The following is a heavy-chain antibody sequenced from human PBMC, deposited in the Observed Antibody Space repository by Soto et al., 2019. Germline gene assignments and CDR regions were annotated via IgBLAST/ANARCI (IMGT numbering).Heavy chain of an antibody. CDR3: AIQLSSWSNMDV. D-gene: IGHD6-13*01. CDR2: ISGSGGST. J-gene: IGHJ6*02. Sequence: SGGSLILSCAASGFTFSSYAMSWVRQAPGKGLEWVSAISGSGGSTYYADSVKGRFTISRDNSKNTLYLQMNSLRAEDTAVYYCAIQLSSWSNMDVWGQGTTVTVSS. CDR1: GFTFSSYA. V-gene: IGHV3-23*01.